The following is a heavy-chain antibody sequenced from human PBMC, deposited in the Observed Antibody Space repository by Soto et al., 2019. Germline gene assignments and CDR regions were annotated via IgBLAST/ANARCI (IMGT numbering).Heavy chain of an antibody. CDR3: ARDRGIAARFDI. CDR2: ISSSSSYI. CDR1: GFTFSSYS. J-gene: IGHJ3*02. Sequence: GGSLRLSCAASGFTFSSYSMNWVRQAPGKGLEWVSSISSSSSYIYYADSVKGRFTISRDNAKNSLYLQMNRLRAEDTAVYYCARDRGIAARFDIWGQGTMVTVSS. V-gene: IGHV3-21*01. D-gene: IGHD6-6*01.